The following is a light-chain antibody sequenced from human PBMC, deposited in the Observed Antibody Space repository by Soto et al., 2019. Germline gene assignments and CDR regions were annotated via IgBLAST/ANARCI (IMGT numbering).Light chain of an antibody. CDR1: SSDVGIYNL. J-gene: IGLJ3*02. Sequence: QSALTQPASVSGSPGQSITISCTGTSSDVGIYNLVSWYQQLPGKAPKLIIYEVNERPSGISDRFSGSKSGNTASLTISGLQDEDEADYYCCAYVGSSILMFGGGTKLTVL. CDR3: CAYVGSSILM. V-gene: IGLV2-23*02. CDR2: EVN.